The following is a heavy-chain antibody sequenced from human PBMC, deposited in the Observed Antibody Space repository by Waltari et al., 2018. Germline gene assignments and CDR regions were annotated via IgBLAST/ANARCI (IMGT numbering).Heavy chain of an antibody. V-gene: IGHV3-23*01. D-gene: IGHD6-13*01. J-gene: IGHJ4*02. CDR3: ARDQFGLAAVRALLS. CDR2: ISYNGGTT. Sequence: EVQLLESGGDLVQHGGSLRLSCTVSGFIFSSYAMTWVRQAPGKGLEWVSGISYNGGTTYYADSVKARFTISRDNSRNTLFLQMNSLRAEDTAVYYCARDQFGLAAVRALLSWGRGTLVTVSS. CDR1: GFIFSSYA.